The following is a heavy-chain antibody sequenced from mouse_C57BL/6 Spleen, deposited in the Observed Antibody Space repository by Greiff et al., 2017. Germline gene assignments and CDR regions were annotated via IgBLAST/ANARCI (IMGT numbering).Heavy chain of an antibody. J-gene: IGHJ3*01. Sequence: QVQLQQPGAELVMPGASVKLSCKASGYTFTSYWMHWVKQRPGQGLEWIGEIDPSDSYTNYNQKFKGKSTLTVDKSSSTAYMQLSSLTSEDSAVYYCARGDYCYHGGFAYWGQGTLVTVSA. CDR2: IDPSDSYT. CDR3: ARGDYCYHGGFAY. V-gene: IGHV1-69*01. CDR1: GYTFTSYW. D-gene: IGHD2-12*01.